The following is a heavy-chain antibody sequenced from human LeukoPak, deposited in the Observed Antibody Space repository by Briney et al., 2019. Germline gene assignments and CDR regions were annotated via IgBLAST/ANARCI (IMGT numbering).Heavy chain of an antibody. J-gene: IGHJ5*02. D-gene: IGHD2-15*01. Sequence: PSETLSLTCTVSGGSMSNYWWNWIRQPPGKGLEWIGYIYYDGSTYYNPALNSRVTISIDTSKNQFSLKLNSVTAADTAVYYCARRLCSGLTCNIGPSGYWLDPWGQGTLVTVSS. CDR1: GGSMSNYW. CDR2: IYYDGST. V-gene: IGHV4-59*08. CDR3: ARRLCSGLTCNIGPSGYWLDP.